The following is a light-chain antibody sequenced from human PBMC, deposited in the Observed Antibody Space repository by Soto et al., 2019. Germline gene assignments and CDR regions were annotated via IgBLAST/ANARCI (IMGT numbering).Light chain of an antibody. CDR1: QGICNY. J-gene: IGKJ4*01. Sequence: DIQMTQSPSSLSASVGDRVTITCRASQGICNYLAWYQQKPGKVPKLLIYAASTLQSGVPSRFSGSGSGTDFTLTISSLQPEDVATYYCQKYNSAPPTVGGGTKVDIK. CDR3: QKYNSAPPT. V-gene: IGKV1-27*01. CDR2: AAS.